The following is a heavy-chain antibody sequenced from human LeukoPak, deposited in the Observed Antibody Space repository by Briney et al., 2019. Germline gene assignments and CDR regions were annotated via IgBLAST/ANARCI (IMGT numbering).Heavy chain of an antibody. J-gene: IGHJ4*02. Sequence: SETLSLTCTVSGGSISSHYWSWIRQPPGKGLEWIGYIYYSGSTNYNPSLKSRVTISVDTSKNQFSLKLSSVTAADTAVYYCARVAYYDSSGYYYLAFDYWGQGTLVTVYS. CDR2: IYYSGST. D-gene: IGHD3-22*01. V-gene: IGHV4-59*11. CDR3: ARVAYYDSSGYYYLAFDY. CDR1: GGSISSHY.